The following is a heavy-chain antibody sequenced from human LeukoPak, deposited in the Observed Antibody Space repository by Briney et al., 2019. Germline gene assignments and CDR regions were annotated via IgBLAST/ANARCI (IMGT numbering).Heavy chain of an antibody. J-gene: IGHJ4*02. CDR3: ARVWGMGYTADY. V-gene: IGHV3-33*01. CDR1: GFTFGSHG. Sequence: GTSMTLACAASGFTFGSHGMHWVRQAPGRGLEWVAVIWYDGSKKYYGDSVKGRFTISRDDSRNTLYLQMESLRVEDTAVYYRARVWGMGYTADYWGQGTLVTVSS. D-gene: IGHD3-16*01. CDR2: IWYDGSKK.